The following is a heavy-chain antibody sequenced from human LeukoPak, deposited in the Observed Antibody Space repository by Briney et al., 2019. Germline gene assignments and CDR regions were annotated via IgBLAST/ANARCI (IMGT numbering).Heavy chain of an antibody. D-gene: IGHD1-26*01. CDR1: GGSISGTNW. J-gene: IGHJ4*02. CDR2: ISLAGQT. Sequence: EPSETLSLTCGVSGGSISGTNWWSWVRQPPGQGLEWIGEISLAGQTNFNPSLNGRVTMSLDKSSNKLYLHLTSVTAADTATYFCSRESGPFCPFGYWGQGTLVIDSS. V-gene: IGHV4/OR15-8*02. CDR3: SRESGPFCPFGY.